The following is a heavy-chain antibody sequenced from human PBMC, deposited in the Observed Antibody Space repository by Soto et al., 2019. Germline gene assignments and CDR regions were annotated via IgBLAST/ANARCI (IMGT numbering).Heavy chain of an antibody. V-gene: IGHV4-34*01. D-gene: IGHD3-22*01. J-gene: IGHJ4*02. CDR3: ARVGRDSSGYPRKSFEY. CDR2: INHSGST. CDR1: GGSFSCYY. Sequence: PSETLSLTCAVYGGSFSCYYWSWIRQPPGKGLEWIGEINHSGSTNYNPSLKSRVTISVDTSKNQFSLKLSSVNAADTAVYYCARVGRDSSGYPRKSFEYWGPGTLVTVSS.